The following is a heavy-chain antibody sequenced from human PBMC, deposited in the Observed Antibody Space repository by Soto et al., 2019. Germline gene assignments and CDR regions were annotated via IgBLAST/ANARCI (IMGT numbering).Heavy chain of an antibody. CDR1: GYTFSDFD. CDR3: ARGNPFNYAGFDV. D-gene: IGHD3-16*01. Sequence: QAHLEQSGAELKRPGASVKVSCKASGYTFSDFDINWLRQASGQGPAWMGWMNAKSGGTFFAQRFQGKFNMTWDTSLSTAYKEVGSLTSDDTAIYYCARGNPFNYAGFDVWGQGTTVADSS. J-gene: IGHJ6*02. V-gene: IGHV1-8*01. CDR2: MNAKSGGT.